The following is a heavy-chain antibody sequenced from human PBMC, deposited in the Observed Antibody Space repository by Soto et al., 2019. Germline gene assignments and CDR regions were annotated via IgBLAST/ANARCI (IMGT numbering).Heavy chain of an antibody. V-gene: IGHV1-69*12. CDR3: ARDQAARPPRVYYYGMDV. CDR2: IIPIFGTA. J-gene: IGHJ6*02. CDR1: GGTFSSYA. D-gene: IGHD6-6*01. Sequence: QVQLVQSGAEVKTPGSSVKVSCKASGGTFSSYAISWVRQAPGQGLEWMGGIIPIFGTANYAQKFQGRVTITADESTSTAYMELSSLRSEDTAVYYCARDQAARPPRVYYYGMDVWGQGTTVTVSS.